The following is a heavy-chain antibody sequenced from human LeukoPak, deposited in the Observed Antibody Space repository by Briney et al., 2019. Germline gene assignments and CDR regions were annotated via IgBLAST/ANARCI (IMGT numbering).Heavy chain of an antibody. V-gene: IGHV3-15*01. D-gene: IGHD1-1*01. CDR3: TTDVPGGGMDV. CDR1: GITFSNAW. Sequence: PGGSLRLSCAASGITFSNAWMSWVRQAPGKGLEWVGRIKSKTDGGTTDYAAPVKGRFNISRDDSKNTLYLQMNGLKTVDTAVYYCTTDVPGGGMDVWGQGTTVTVSS. CDR2: IKSKTDGGTT. J-gene: IGHJ6*02.